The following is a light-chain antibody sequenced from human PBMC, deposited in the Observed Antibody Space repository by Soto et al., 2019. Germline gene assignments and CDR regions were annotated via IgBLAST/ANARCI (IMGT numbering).Light chain of an antibody. CDR2: KND. V-gene: IGLV1-47*01. CDR3: ASWDDTLSGRV. CDR1: SSDIGSNY. J-gene: IGLJ3*02. Sequence: QSVLTQPPSASGTPGQRVTISCTGSSSDIGSNYVYWYQQLPEMAPKLLIYKNDQRPSGISERFSGSKSGTSASLAISGLRTEDEAHYYCASWDDTLSGRVFGGGTKVTVL.